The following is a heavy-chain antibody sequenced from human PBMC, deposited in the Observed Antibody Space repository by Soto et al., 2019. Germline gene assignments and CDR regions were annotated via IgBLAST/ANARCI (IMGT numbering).Heavy chain of an antibody. Sequence: PSETLSLTCTVSGGSISSSTYYWGWIRQPPGKGLEWIGNIYHSGSTYYNPSLKSRVTMSLDTSKNQFSLKLSSVTAADTAVYYCATITVAGTPYYYMGVWGRGTTVTVSS. D-gene: IGHD6-19*01. CDR3: ATITVAGTPYYYMGV. J-gene: IGHJ6*03. CDR1: GGSISSSTYY. CDR2: IYHSGST. V-gene: IGHV4-39*01.